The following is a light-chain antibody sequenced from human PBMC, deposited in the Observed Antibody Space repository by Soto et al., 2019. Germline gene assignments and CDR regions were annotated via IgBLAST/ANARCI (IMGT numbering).Light chain of an antibody. V-gene: IGLV1-40*01. CDR3: QSYDSSLTLVV. Sequence: QSVLTQPPSVSGAPGQRVTISCTGSSSNIGAGYDVHWYQQLPGTAPKLLIYGNSNRPSGVPDRFSGSKSGTSAPLAITGLQAEDEADYYCQSYDSSLTLVVFGGGTKVTVL. CDR1: SSNIGAGYD. J-gene: IGLJ2*01. CDR2: GNS.